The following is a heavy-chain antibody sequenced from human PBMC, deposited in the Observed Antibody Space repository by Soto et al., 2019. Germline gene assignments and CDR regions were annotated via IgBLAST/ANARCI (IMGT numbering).Heavy chain of an antibody. D-gene: IGHD6-19*01. CDR2: IFHSGDT. J-gene: IGHJ3*01. CDR3: AYSTVWYRHEV. V-gene: IGHV4-4*02. CDR1: GDSISNSRW. Sequence: QVQLQESGPGLVKPSGTLSLTCAVSGDSISNSRWWTWVRQPPGKGLEWIGDIFHSGDTNYNPSLNSRVFISVDKSHNQFSLKVTSVTAADTAVYYCAYSTVWYRHEVWGQGTLVTVSS.